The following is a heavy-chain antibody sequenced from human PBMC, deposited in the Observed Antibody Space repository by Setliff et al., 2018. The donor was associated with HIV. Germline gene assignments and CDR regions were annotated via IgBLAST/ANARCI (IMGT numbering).Heavy chain of an antibody. D-gene: IGHD6-19*01. CDR3: ARQFRYPNRAVAGVDY. J-gene: IGHJ4*02. V-gene: IGHV4-39*01. Sequence: SSETLSLTCTVSGGSISNNSYYWGWVRQPSGKGLELIGNLFYNGNTYYNPSLKSRVTISVDTSKNQFSLKLSSVTAADTAIYFCARQFRYPNRAVAGVDYWGQGTLVTVSS. CDR1: GGSISNNSYY. CDR2: LFYNGNT.